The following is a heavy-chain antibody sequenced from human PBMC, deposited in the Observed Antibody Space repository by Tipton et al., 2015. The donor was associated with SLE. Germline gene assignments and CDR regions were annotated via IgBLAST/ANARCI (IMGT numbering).Heavy chain of an antibody. Sequence: TLSLTCTVSGGSISSSSYYWGWIRQPPGKGLEWIGSIYYSGSTYYNPSLKSRVTISVDTSKNQFSLKLSSVTAADTAVYYCARRSDLAYWYFGLWGRGPLVPVSS. J-gene: IGHJ2*01. CDR2: IYYSGST. V-gene: IGHV4-39*01. CDR1: GGSISSSSYY. CDR3: ARRSDLAYWYFGL.